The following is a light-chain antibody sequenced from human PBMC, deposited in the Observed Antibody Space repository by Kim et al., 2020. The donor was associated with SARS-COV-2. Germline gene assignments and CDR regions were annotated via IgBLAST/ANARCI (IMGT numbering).Light chain of an antibody. J-gene: IGKJ1*01. Sequence: ASVGDRVTFTCRASQGISNSLAWYRQKPGKVPMLLIYGASTLRSGVPSRFRGSGFGTDFTLTVSSLQPEDAATYYCQKYNSAPWTFGQGTKVEIK. CDR1: QGISNS. CDR2: GAS. CDR3: QKYNSAPWT. V-gene: IGKV1-27*01.